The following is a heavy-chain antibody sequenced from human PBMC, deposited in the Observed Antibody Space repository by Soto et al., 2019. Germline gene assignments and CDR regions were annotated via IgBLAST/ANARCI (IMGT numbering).Heavy chain of an antibody. CDR1: GFTFRIYS. J-gene: IGHJ6*02. CDR2: ISSSSSNI. D-gene: IGHD4-4*01. Sequence: GGSLRLSCAASGFTFRIYSMNWVRQAPGRGLEWVSSISSSSSNIYYADSMKGRLTISRDNAKNTLYLQINSLRVEDTAVYYCAREGGNSHYYYYGTDVWGQGTLVTVSS. CDR3: AREGGNSHYYYYGTDV. V-gene: IGHV3-21*01.